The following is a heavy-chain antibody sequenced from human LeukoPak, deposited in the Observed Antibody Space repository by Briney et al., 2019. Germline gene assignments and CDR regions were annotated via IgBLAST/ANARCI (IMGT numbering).Heavy chain of an antibody. CDR1: GFPFTSYA. D-gene: IGHD3-3*01. J-gene: IGHJ2*01. V-gene: IGHV3-23*01. Sequence: GGSLRLSCAASGFPFTSYAMSWVRQAPGKGLEWVSAISTSGVTTYYADSVKGRFTISRDNSKNTLYLQMNSLRAEDTAVYYCAKDPYDFWSGYYHWYFDLWGRGTLVTVSS. CDR3: AKDPYDFWSGYYHWYFDL. CDR2: ISTSGVTT.